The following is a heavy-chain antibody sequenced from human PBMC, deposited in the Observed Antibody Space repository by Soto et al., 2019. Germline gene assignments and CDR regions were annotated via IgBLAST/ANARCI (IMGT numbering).Heavy chain of an antibody. V-gene: IGHV4-34*01. Sequence: SETLSLTCAVYGGSFSGYYWSWIRQPPGKGLEWIGEINHSGSTNYNPSLKSRVTISVDTSKNQFSLKLSSVTAADTAVYYCARGRGRITMVRGPNNWFDPWGQGTLVTVSS. CDR3: ARGRGRITMVRGPNNWFDP. CDR1: GGSFSGYY. D-gene: IGHD3-10*01. CDR2: INHSGST. J-gene: IGHJ5*02.